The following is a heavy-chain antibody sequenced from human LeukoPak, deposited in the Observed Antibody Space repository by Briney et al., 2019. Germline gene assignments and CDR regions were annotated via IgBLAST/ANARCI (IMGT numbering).Heavy chain of an antibody. V-gene: IGHV4-59*01. CDR2: IYYSGST. CDR3: ARGDFGVVPYYYYYYGMDV. D-gene: IGHD3-3*01. Sequence: KPSETLSLTCTVSGGSISSYYWSWIWQPPGKGLEWIGYIYYSGSTNYNPSLKSRVTISVDTSKNQFSLKLSSVTAADTAVYYCARGDFGVVPYYYYYYGMDVWGQGTTVTVSS. J-gene: IGHJ6*02. CDR1: GGSISSYY.